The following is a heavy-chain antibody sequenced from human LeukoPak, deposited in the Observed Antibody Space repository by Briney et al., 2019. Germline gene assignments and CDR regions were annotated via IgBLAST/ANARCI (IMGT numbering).Heavy chain of an antibody. Sequence: PGGSLRLSCAASGFTFSSYEMNWVRQAPGKGLEFISYISSSGTIIYYADSVKGRFTISRDNAKNSLYLQMNSLRAEDTAVYYCARVFTTYYYDSSGFGGFDYWGQGTLVTVSS. CDR2: ISSSGTII. J-gene: IGHJ4*02. D-gene: IGHD3-22*01. V-gene: IGHV3-48*03. CDR1: GFTFSSYE. CDR3: ARVFTTYYYDSSGFGGFDY.